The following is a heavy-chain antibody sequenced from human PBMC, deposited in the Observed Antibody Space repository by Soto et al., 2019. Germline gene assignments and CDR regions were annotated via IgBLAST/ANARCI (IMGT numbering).Heavy chain of an antibody. CDR2: ISGSGGST. Sequence: GGSLRLSCAASGFTFSSYAMSWVRQAPGKGLEWVSAISGSGGSTYYADSVKGRFTTSRDNSKNTLYLQMNSLRAEDTAVFYCAKCNGYGDYYYGMDVWGQGTTVTVSS. D-gene: IGHD5-18*01. V-gene: IGHV3-23*01. CDR1: GFTFSSYA. J-gene: IGHJ6*02. CDR3: AKCNGYGDYYYGMDV.